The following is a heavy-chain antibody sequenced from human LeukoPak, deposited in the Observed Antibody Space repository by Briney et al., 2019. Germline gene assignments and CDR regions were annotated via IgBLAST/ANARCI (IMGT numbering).Heavy chain of an antibody. Sequence: SETLSLTCTVSGGSITTRSHFWGWRRQPPGKGVDWVGTIYDGGSTYYYTSRKRRVIISLDPSQNQFSLRLTSVTAADTAVYYCARGKEEGNAFDVWGQGTMVTVSS. CDR2: IYDGGST. CDR1: GGSITTRSHF. D-gene: IGHD3-10*01. J-gene: IGHJ3*01. CDR3: ARGKEEGNAFDV. V-gene: IGHV4-39*01.